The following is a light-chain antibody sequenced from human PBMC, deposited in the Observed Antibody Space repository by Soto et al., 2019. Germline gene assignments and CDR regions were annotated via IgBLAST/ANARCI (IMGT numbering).Light chain of an antibody. V-gene: IGKV3-11*01. J-gene: IGKJ5*01. Sequence: EIVLTQSPATLSLPPGERATLSCRASESVSSYLAWFQQRPGQAPRLLIYDASIRATGIPARFSGSGSGTDFTLTISSLEPEDFAVYYCQQRSNWPAITFGQGTRLQIK. CDR1: ESVSSY. CDR2: DAS. CDR3: QQRSNWPAIT.